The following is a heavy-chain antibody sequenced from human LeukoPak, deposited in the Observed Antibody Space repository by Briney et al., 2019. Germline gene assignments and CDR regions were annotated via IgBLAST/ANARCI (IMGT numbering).Heavy chain of an antibody. CDR1: GFTFNNYA. CDR3: ARMERLSSAFDI. J-gene: IGHJ3*02. Sequence: GGSLRLSCVASGFTFNNYAMSWLRQAPGKGLEWVSAISGSGASTYYADSVKGRFTISRDSSYNTLYLQMNSLRAEDTAVYYCARMERLSSAFDIWGQGTMVTVSS. D-gene: IGHD1-1*01. CDR2: ISGSGAST. V-gene: IGHV3-23*01.